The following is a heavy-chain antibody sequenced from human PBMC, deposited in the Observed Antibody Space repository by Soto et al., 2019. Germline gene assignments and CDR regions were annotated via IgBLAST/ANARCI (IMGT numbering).Heavy chain of an antibody. J-gene: IGHJ6*02. CDR1: GYTFSSYY. Sequence: QVQLVQSGAEVKKPGASVKVSCKASGYTFSSYYMHWVRQAPGQGLEWMGIITPSGGSKSYAQKFQGRVTMTRDTSTSTVYMELSSMRSEDTAVYFCARDCAVLRFLEWLTPDGMDVWGQGTTVTVSS. CDR3: ARDCAVLRFLEWLTPDGMDV. D-gene: IGHD3-3*01. V-gene: IGHV1-46*03. CDR2: ITPSGGSK.